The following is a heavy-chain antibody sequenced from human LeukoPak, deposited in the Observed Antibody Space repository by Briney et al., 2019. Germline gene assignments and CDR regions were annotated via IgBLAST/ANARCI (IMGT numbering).Heavy chain of an antibody. CDR3: ARRWGSGNYYGSGSYLYYYYGMDV. CDR1: GGSFSGYY. Sequence: PSETLSLTCAVYGGSFSGYYWSWIRQPPGKGLERIGEINHSGSTNYNPSLKSRVTISVDTSKNQFSLKLSSVTAADTAVYYCARRWGSGNYYGSGSYLYYYYGMDVWGQGTTVTVSS. CDR2: INHSGST. J-gene: IGHJ6*02. D-gene: IGHD3-10*01. V-gene: IGHV4-34*01.